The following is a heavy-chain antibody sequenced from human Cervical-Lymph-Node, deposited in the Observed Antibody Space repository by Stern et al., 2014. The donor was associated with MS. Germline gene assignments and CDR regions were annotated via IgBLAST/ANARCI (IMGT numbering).Heavy chain of an antibody. Sequence: EVHLVESGGGLVKPGGSLRLSCAASGFTFSSYSMNWVRQAPGKGLEWVASISSGGSYIYYADSLKGRFIISRDNAKNSLYLQMNSLRAEDTAVYYCARGRGGNYRYYFDYWGQGTLVTVSS. V-gene: IGHV3-21*01. CDR2: ISSGGSYI. D-gene: IGHD4-23*01. CDR3: ARGRGGNYRYYFDY. J-gene: IGHJ4*02. CDR1: GFTFSSYS.